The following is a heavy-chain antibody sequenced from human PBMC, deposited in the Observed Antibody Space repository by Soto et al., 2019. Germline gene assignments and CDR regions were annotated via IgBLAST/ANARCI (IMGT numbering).Heavy chain of an antibody. CDR1: GFPFSGYA. CDR2: ISGSSTTV. J-gene: IGHJ4*02. D-gene: IGHD2-15*01. V-gene: IGHV3-23*01. Sequence: PGGSLRLSCAASGFPFSGYAMSWVRQAPGKGLEWVSAISGSSTTVFYADFVKGRFTISRDNAKNTLYLQINGLRAEDTAVYYCASSASPDAYWGQGTLVTVSS. CDR3: ASSASPDAY.